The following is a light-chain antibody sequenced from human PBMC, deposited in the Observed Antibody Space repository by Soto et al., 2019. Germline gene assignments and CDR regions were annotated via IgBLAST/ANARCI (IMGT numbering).Light chain of an antibody. Sequence: EIVLTQSPATLSLSPGERATLSCRASQSVSSFLAWYQQKPGQAPRLLIYDASNRAPGSPARFNGSGSGTDFTRTIGSLESEDFAVYDCQQRRNWPLFTFGPGTKVHI. V-gene: IGKV3-11*01. CDR2: DAS. CDR3: QQRRNWPLFT. CDR1: QSVSSF. J-gene: IGKJ3*01.